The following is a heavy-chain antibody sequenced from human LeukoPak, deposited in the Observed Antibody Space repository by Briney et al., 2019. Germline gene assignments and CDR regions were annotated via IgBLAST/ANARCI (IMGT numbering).Heavy chain of an antibody. CDR2: MNPNSGDT. Sequence: ASVKVSCKASGYTFTGYYVHWVRQAPGQGLEWMGWMNPNSGDTNYAQTFQGRVTMTRDTSITTAYMELSWLRSDDTAVYYCARGYYYDSSGYRLFDYWGQGTLVTVSS. D-gene: IGHD3-22*01. J-gene: IGHJ4*02. CDR1: GYTFTGYY. CDR3: ARGYYYDSSGYRLFDY. V-gene: IGHV1-2*02.